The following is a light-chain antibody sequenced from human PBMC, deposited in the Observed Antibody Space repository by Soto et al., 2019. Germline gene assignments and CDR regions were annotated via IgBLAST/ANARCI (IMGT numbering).Light chain of an antibody. J-gene: IGKJ4*01. V-gene: IGKV3-15*01. Sequence: EIVMTQSPATLSVSPGERATLSCRASQSVSSNLAWYQQKPGQTPKLLIYVASTRATGIPVRFSGSGSGTEVTLTISSLQSEDFAFYYCDHYNVWPLTFGGGTKVEFK. CDR1: QSVSSN. CDR2: VAS. CDR3: DHYNVWPLT.